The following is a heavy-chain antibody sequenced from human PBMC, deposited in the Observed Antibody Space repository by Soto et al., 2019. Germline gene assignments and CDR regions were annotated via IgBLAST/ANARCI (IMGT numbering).Heavy chain of an antibody. CDR2: IRGSGNDP. D-gene: IGHD2-8*01. CDR3: ARPTCMPGD. Sequence: QVQLVESGGGLVKPGGSLRLSCAASGFTFKDYYMTWFRQAPGKGLEFVSYIRGSGNDPRYADSVKGRFTISRDNAENSLYLQMNNLRAWDTAVYYCARPTCMPGDWGQGTLVTVSS. CDR1: GFTFKDYY. J-gene: IGHJ4*02. V-gene: IGHV3-11*05.